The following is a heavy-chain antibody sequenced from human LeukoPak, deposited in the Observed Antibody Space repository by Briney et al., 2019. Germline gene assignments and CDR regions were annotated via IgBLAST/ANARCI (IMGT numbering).Heavy chain of an antibody. CDR2: IKSKTDGGTT. CDR1: GFTFSNAW. CDR3: TTDYNCYHDYGDYVCVY. Sequence: PGGSLRLSCAASGFTFSNAWMNWVRQAPGKGLEWVGRIKSKTDGGTTDYAAPVKGRFTISRDDSKNTLYLQMNSLKTEGTAVYYCTTDYNCYHDYGDYVCVYWGQGTLVTVSS. V-gene: IGHV3-15*07. D-gene: IGHD4-17*01. J-gene: IGHJ4*02.